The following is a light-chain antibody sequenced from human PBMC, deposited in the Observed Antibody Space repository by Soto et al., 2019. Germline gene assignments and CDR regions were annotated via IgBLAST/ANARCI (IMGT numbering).Light chain of an antibody. J-gene: IGKJ1*01. V-gene: IGKV3-20*01. CDR1: QSVSSNY. CDR3: QHYGSSPET. CDR2: GAS. Sequence: EIVLTQSPGTLSLSPGERATLSCRASQSVSSNYLAWYQQKPGQAPRLLIYGASSRATGIPDRFSGSGSGTDFTLTISRLEPEDFAVYYCQHYGSSPETFGQGNKVEIK.